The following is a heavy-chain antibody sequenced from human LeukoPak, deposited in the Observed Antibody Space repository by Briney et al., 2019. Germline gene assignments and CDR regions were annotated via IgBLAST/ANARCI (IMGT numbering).Heavy chain of an antibody. CDR3: ARDFFNYYGSGSYSIHGMDV. D-gene: IGHD3-10*01. CDR1: GGSFSGHY. Sequence: PSETLSLTCAVYGGSFSGHYWSWIRQPPGKGLEWIGEIYHSGSTNYNPSLKSRVTISLDMSKNQFSLKLRSVTAADTAVYYCARDFFNYYGSGSYSIHGMDVWGQGITVIVSS. CDR2: IYHSGST. J-gene: IGHJ6*02. V-gene: IGHV4-34*01.